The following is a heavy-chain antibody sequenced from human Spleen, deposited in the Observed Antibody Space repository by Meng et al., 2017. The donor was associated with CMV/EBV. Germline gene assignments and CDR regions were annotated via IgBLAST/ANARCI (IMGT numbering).Heavy chain of an antibody. Sequence: SETLSLTCTVSGGSVSSGSYYYSWIRQPPGKGLEWIAYMYYSGSTSYNPSLKSRVTISRDNAKNSLYLQMNSLRAEDTAVYYCARDYGYDSSGYYDLDYWGQGTLVTVSS. V-gene: IGHV4-61*01. D-gene: IGHD3-22*01. CDR1: GGSVSSGSYY. CDR3: ARDYGYDSSGYYDLDY. CDR2: MYYSGST. J-gene: IGHJ4*02.